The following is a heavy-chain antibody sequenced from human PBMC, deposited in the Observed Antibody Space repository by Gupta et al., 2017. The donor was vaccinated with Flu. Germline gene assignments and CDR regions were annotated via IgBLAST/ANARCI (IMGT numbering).Heavy chain of an antibody. CDR2: IHGGDGRT. CDR3: ARNRGTGDLDH. J-gene: IGHJ1*01. Sequence: QVQLVQSGAEVKKPGASVKASCETSGFTFTWFAVHWVRQAPGQRPEWMGWIHGGDGRTEYSQKFQGRVTITRDTSAATAHMELSSLRSEDTAIYYCARNRGTGDLDHWGQGTLVAVSS. V-gene: IGHV1-3*01. CDR1: GFTFTWFA. D-gene: IGHD7-27*01.